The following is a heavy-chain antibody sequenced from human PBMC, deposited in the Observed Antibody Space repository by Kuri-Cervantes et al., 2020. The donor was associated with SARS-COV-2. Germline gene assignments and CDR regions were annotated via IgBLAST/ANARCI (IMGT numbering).Heavy chain of an antibody. D-gene: IGHD5-24*01. Sequence: GESLKISCKGSGYSFTSYWIGWVRQMPGKGLEWSGIIYPGDSDTRYSPSFQGQVTISADKSISTAYLQWSSLKAAETAMEDCERAIRDDYERRADFDYGGQGTRVT. V-gene: IGHV5-51*01. J-gene: IGHJ4*02. CDR3: ERAIRDDYERRADFDY. CDR1: GYSFTSYW. CDR2: IYPGDSDT.